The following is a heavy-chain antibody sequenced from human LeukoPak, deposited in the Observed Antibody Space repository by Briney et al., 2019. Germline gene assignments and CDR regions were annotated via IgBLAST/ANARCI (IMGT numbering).Heavy chain of an antibody. J-gene: IGHJ6*03. CDR1: GGSFSGYY. D-gene: IGHD6-13*01. V-gene: IGHV4-34*01. Sequence: PSETLSLTCAVYGGSFSGYYWSWIRQPPGKGLEWIGEINHSGSTNYNPSLKSRVTISVDTSKNQFSLKLSSVTAADTAVYYCASLGGSSWTNYYYYMDVWGKGTTVTVSS. CDR3: ASLGGSSWTNYYYYMDV. CDR2: INHSGST.